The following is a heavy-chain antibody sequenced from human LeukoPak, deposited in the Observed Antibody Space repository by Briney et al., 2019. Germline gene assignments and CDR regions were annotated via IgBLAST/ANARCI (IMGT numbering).Heavy chain of an antibody. CDR3: ARGEMLRYFDWLLSANFDY. V-gene: IGHV4-34*01. D-gene: IGHD3-9*01. CDR1: GGSFSGYY. J-gene: IGHJ4*02. Sequence: PSETLSLTCAVYGGSFSGYYWSWIRQPPGKGLEWIGEINHSGSTNYNPSLKSRVTISVDTSKNQFSLKLSSVTAADTAVYYCARGEMLRYFDWLLSANFDYWGQGTLVTVSS. CDR2: INHSGST.